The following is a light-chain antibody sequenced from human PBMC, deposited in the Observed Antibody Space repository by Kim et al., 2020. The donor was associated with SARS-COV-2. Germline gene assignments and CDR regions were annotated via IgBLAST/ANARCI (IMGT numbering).Light chain of an antibody. Sequence: ETVLTQSPGTLSLSPGERATLSCRASRSVDSNYLAWYQQPPGPAPRLLMSGASSTAAGIPDRFSGSGSGTDFSLIISRLEPEDSAVYYCQQNDSTPLTFGGGTKVDIK. V-gene: IGKV3-20*01. CDR2: GAS. CDR1: RSVDSNY. J-gene: IGKJ4*01. CDR3: QQNDSTPLT.